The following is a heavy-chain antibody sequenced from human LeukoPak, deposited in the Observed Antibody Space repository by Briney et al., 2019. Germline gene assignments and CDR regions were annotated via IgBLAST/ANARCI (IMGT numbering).Heavy chain of an antibody. Sequence: GGSLRLSCAASGFTVSSNYMSWVRQAPGKWLEWVSVIYSGGSTYYADSVKGRFTISRDNSKNTLYLQMNSLRAEDTAVYYCARDHSGDRDAFDIWGQGTMVTVSS. CDR3: ARDHSGDRDAFDI. J-gene: IGHJ3*02. CDR2: IYSGGST. D-gene: IGHD7-27*01. CDR1: GFTVSSNY. V-gene: IGHV3-53*01.